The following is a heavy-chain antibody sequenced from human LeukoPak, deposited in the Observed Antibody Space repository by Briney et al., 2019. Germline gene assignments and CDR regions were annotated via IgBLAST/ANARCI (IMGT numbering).Heavy chain of an antibody. Sequence: PSETLSLTRAVYGGSFSGYYWSWIRQPPGKGLEWNGEINHSGSTNYNPSLKSRVTISVDTSKNQFSLKLSSVTAADTAVYYCARFGTVTEPGYWGQGTLVTVSS. V-gene: IGHV4-34*01. J-gene: IGHJ4*02. CDR2: INHSGST. CDR3: ARFGTVTEPGY. CDR1: GGSFSGYY. D-gene: IGHD4-17*01.